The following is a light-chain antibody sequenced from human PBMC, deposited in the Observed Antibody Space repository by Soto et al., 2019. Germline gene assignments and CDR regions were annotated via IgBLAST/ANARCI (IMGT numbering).Light chain of an antibody. J-gene: IGKJ2*01. CDR1: QTISTH. Sequence: DIQMTQSPSSLSASVGDRVTITCRASQTISTHLNWYQQKPGKAPKLLIYAASTLQSGVPSRFSGSESGKDFTLTITNLQPEDFATYYCQQSLTIPYTFGQGTKLEIK. V-gene: IGKV1-39*01. CDR3: QQSLTIPYT. CDR2: AAS.